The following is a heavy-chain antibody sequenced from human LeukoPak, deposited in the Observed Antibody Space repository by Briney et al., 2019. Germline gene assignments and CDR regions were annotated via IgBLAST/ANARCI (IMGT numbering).Heavy chain of an antibody. J-gene: IGHJ4*02. D-gene: IGHD4-11*01. V-gene: IGHV1-69*05. CDR1: GGTFSSYA. Sequence: SVKVSCKASGGTFSSYAISWVRQAPGQGLEWMGGIIPIFGTANYAQKFQGRVTITTDESTSTAYMELSSLRSEDTAVYYCARNKVTTKGPVAYFDYWGQGTLVTVSS. CDR2: IIPIFGTA. CDR3: ARNKVTTKGPVAYFDY.